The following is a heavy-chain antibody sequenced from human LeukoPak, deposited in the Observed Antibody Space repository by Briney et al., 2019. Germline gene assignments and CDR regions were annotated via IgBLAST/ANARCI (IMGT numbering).Heavy chain of an antibody. D-gene: IGHD1-26*01. CDR2: ITTYNGKA. CDR3: ARLGSPIYYYYIDV. J-gene: IGHJ6*03. CDR1: GYTFTSHG. Sequence: GASVKVSCKASGYTFTSHGISWVRQAPGQGLEWMGWITTYNGKANYAQKLQGRVTMTTDTSTSTAYMELRSLRSDDTAVYYCARLGSPIYYYYIDVWGKGTTATVSS. V-gene: IGHV1-18*01.